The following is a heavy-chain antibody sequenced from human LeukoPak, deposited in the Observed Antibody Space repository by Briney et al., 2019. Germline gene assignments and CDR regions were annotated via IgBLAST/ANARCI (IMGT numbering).Heavy chain of an antibody. Sequence: PGGSLRLSCAASGFSFSSYGIHWVRQAPGKGLEWLAFIRYDGGNKYYADSVKGRFTISRDNSKNTLYLQMNSLRAEDTAVYSCARGYGGDSASYYYYYMDVWGKGTTVTVSS. CDR3: ARGYGGDSASYYYYYMDV. CDR2: IRYDGGNK. V-gene: IGHV3-30*02. J-gene: IGHJ6*03. D-gene: IGHD4-23*01. CDR1: GFSFSSYG.